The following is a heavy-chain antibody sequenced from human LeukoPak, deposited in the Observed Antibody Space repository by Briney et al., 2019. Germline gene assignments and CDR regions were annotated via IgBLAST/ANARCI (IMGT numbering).Heavy chain of an antibody. CDR1: GGTFSSYA. CDR2: IIPIFGTA. Sequence: SVTVSCKASGGTFSSYAISWVRQAPGQGLEWMGGIIPIFGTANYAQNFQGRVTITTDDSTSTAYMELSSLRSEDTAFYYCARGKVDTAMGDAFDIWGQGTMVTVSS. CDR3: ARGKVDTAMGDAFDI. D-gene: IGHD5-18*01. J-gene: IGHJ3*02. V-gene: IGHV1-69*05.